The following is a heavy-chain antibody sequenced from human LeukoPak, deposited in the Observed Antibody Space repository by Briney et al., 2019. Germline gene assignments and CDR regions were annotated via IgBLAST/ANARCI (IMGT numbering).Heavy chain of an antibody. CDR2: INHSGST. CDR3: ARDWHGGNSGLVY. V-gene: IGHV4-34*01. Sequence: SETLSLTCAVYGGSFSGYYWSWIRQPPGKGLEWIGEINHSGSTNYNPSLKSRVTISVDTSKNQFSLKLSSVTAADTAVYYCARDWHGGNSGLVYWGQGILVTVLS. J-gene: IGHJ4*02. CDR1: GGSFSGYY. D-gene: IGHD4-23*01.